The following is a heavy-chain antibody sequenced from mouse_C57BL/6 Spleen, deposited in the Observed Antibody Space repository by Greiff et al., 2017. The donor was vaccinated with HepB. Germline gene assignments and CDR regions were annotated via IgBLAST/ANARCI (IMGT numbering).Heavy chain of an antibody. CDR2: IDPSDSET. CDR3: ARRYYDYDGAMDY. V-gene: IGHV1-52*01. J-gene: IGHJ4*01. CDR1: GYTFTSYW. D-gene: IGHD2-4*01. Sequence: QVQLKESGAELVRPGSSVKLSCKASGYTFTSYWMHWVKQRPIQGLEWIGNIDPSDSETHYNQKFKDKATLTVDKSSSTAYMQLRSLTSEDSEVYYCARRYYDYDGAMDYWGQGTSVTVSS.